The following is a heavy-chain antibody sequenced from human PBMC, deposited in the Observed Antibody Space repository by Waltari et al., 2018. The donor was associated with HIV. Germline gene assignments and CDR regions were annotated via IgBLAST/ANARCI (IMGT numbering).Heavy chain of an antibody. CDR3: ARGAASLDL. D-gene: IGHD6-25*01. CDR1: EFTFRYYL. V-gene: IGHV3-7*01. Sequence: EVYLVESGGGLVQPGESLTLSCAASEFTFRYYLMPWVRQGPGKGLEWVANINQYGTEEFYVDSVKGRFTIYRDNARNSLYLEMTNLRADDTAVYYCARGAASLDLWGQGTLVTVSS. J-gene: IGHJ5*02. CDR2: INQYGTEE.